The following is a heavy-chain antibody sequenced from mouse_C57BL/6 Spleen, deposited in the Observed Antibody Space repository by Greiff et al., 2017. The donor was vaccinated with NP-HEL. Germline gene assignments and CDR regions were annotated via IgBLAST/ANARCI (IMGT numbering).Heavy chain of an antibody. D-gene: IGHD2-5*01. V-gene: IGHV1-63*01. J-gene: IGHJ3*01. CDR2: IYPGGGYT. CDR3: ARGGYSNSSWFAY. CDR1: GYTFTNYW. Sequence: QVHVKQSGAELVRPGTSVKMSCKASGYTFTNYWIGWAKQRPGHGLEWIGDIYPGGGYTNYNEKFKGKATLTADKSSSTAYMQFSSLTSEDSAIYYCARGGYSNSSWFAYWGQGTLVTVSA.